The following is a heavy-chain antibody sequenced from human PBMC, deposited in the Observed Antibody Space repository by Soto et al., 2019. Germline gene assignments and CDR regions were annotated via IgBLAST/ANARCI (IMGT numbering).Heavy chain of an antibody. CDR1: GVTFSSYA. Sequence: SVKVSCKASGVTFSSYAISWVRQAPGQGLEWMGGIIPIFGTANYAQKFQGRVTITADESTSTAYMELSSLRSEDTAVYYCATLVKKAAAGTHYYYYGMDVWGQGTTVTVSS. D-gene: IGHD6-13*01. J-gene: IGHJ6*02. CDR3: ATLVKKAAAGTHYYYYGMDV. CDR2: IIPIFGTA. V-gene: IGHV1-69*13.